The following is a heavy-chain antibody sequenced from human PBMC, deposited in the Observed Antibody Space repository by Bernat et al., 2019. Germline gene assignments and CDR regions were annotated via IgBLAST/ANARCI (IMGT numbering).Heavy chain of an antibody. D-gene: IGHD3-3*01. CDR2: IIPGQGIT. CDR1: GATFSTSI. J-gene: IGHJ6*03. V-gene: IGHV1-69*02. Sequence: QVQLVQSGAGVKKPGSYVRVSCKTSGATFSTSIISWVRQAPGQGLEWVGRIIPGQGITNFAQKFRGRLTITADESTRTASMELSNLRSEDTAVYFCARGLSTFGSYMDVWATATTVTVSS. CDR3: ARGLSTFGSYMDV.